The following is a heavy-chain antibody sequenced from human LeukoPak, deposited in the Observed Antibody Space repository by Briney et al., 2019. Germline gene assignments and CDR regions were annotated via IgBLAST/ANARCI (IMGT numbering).Heavy chain of an antibody. Sequence: GGSLRLSCAASGFTFSSYAMSWVRQAPGKGLEWVSVISGSGGNIYYADSVKGRFTISRDNAKNSLYLQMSNLRAEDTAVYFCARGGGLDVWGQGATVTVSS. D-gene: IGHD3-16*01. J-gene: IGHJ6*02. V-gene: IGHV3-23*01. CDR1: GFTFSSYA. CDR3: ARGGGLDV. CDR2: ISGSGGNI.